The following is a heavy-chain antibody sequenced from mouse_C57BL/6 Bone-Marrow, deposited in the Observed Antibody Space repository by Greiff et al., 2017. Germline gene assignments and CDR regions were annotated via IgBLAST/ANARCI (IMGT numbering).Heavy chain of an antibody. D-gene: IGHD2-13*01. CDR1: GFTFSDYY. Sequence: EVQLVESEGGLVQPGSSMKLSCTASGFTFSDYYMAWVRQVPEKGLEWVANINYDGSSTYYLDSLKSRFIISRDNAKNILYLQMSSLKSEDTATYYWARGGLYARDYWGKGTSVTVSS. CDR2: INYDGSST. CDR3: ARGGLYARDY. J-gene: IGHJ4*01. V-gene: IGHV5-16*01.